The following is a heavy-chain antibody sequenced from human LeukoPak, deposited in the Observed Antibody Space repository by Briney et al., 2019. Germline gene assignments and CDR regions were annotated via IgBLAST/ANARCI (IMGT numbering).Heavy chain of an antibody. CDR2: INHSGST. Sequence: SETLSLTCAVYGGSFSGYYWSWIRQPPGKGLEWIGEINHSGSTNYNPSLKSRVTISVDTSKNQFSLKLSSVTAADTAVYYCARGKGYGDYEFDYWGQGTLVIVSS. J-gene: IGHJ4*02. CDR3: ARGKGYGDYEFDY. V-gene: IGHV4-34*01. D-gene: IGHD4-17*01. CDR1: GGSFSGYY.